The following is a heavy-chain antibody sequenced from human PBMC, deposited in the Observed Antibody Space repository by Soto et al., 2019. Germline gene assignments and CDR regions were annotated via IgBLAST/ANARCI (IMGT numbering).Heavy chain of an antibody. Sequence: QVTLKESGPVLVKPTETLTLRCTVSGLSITDSEMGVSWIRQPPGQPLEWLAHIDSSGEKSYRTFLKSRLAISKDTSKSQIVLTMTNTDPADTATYYCVRRHLAVAVSPWFDPWGQGIPVTVSS. CDR1: GLSITDSEMG. CDR3: VRRHLAVAVSPWFDP. V-gene: IGHV2-26*01. D-gene: IGHD6-19*01. J-gene: IGHJ5*02. CDR2: IDSSGEK.